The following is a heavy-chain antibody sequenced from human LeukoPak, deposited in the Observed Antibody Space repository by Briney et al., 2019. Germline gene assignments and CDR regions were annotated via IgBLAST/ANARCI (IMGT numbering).Heavy chain of an antibody. V-gene: IGHV4-39*02. CDR1: GGSISSSSYY. CDR3: ARDLARIVVPAAIPNWFDP. D-gene: IGHD2-2*01. Sequence: SETLSLTCTVSGGSISSSSYYWGWIRRPPGKGLEWIGSIYYSGSTYYNPSLKSRVTISVDTSKNQFSLKLSSVTAADTAVYYCARDLARIVVPAAIPNWFDPWGQGTLVTVSS. CDR2: IYYSGST. J-gene: IGHJ5*02.